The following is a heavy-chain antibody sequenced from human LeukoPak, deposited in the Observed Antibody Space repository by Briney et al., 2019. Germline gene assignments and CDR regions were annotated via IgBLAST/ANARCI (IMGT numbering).Heavy chain of an antibody. CDR1: GYTFTGYY. Sequence: ASVKVSCKASGYTFTGYYMHWVRQAPGQGLEWMGWINPNSGGTNHTQKFQGWVTMTRDTSISTAYMELSRLRSDDTAVYYCAREGIAVAGTPSFDYWGQGTLVTVSS. D-gene: IGHD6-19*01. V-gene: IGHV1-2*04. J-gene: IGHJ4*02. CDR3: AREGIAVAGTPSFDY. CDR2: INPNSGGT.